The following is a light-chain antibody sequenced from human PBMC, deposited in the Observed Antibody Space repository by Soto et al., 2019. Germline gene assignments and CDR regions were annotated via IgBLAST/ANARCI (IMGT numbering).Light chain of an antibody. V-gene: IGLV2-14*01. J-gene: IGLJ1*01. CDR1: SSDVAAYNF. CDR2: DVS. Sequence: QSVLTQPASVSGSPGQSVAISCTGTSSDVAAYNFVSWYQQHPGKAPKLMVFDVSTRPSGVSNRFSGSKSDNTASLTISGLQAEDEADYYCSSYTSGGNYVFGTGTKVTVL. CDR3: SSYTSGGNYV.